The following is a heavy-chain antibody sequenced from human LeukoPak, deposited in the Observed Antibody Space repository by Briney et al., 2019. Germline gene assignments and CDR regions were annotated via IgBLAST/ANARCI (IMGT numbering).Heavy chain of an antibody. CDR1: GFTVKDNF. J-gene: IGHJ4*02. V-gene: IGHV3-30*18. Sequence: GGSLRLSCAASGFTVKDNFMSWVRQAPGKGLEWVAVISYDGSNKYYADSVKGRFTISRDNSKNTLYLQTNSLRAEDTAVYYCAKGLGYDSSGYLDYWGQGTLVTVPS. CDR2: ISYDGSNK. CDR3: AKGLGYDSSGYLDY. D-gene: IGHD3-22*01.